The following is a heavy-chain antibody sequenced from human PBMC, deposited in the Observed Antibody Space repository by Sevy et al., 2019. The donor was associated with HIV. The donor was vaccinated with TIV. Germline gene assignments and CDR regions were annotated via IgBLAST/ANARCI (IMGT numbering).Heavy chain of an antibody. CDR1: GYTFSDYY. J-gene: IGHJ4*02. Sequence: ASVKVSCKASGYTFSDYYMHWVRQAPGQGLEWMGWINVNSGGTNYARDFRGRVTMARDTSISTADMELMGLTFEDTAVYYCAREGFPLGAVTGVNSGFDLWGQGTLVTVSS. CDR2: INVNSGGT. V-gene: IGHV1-2*02. D-gene: IGHD2-21*02. CDR3: AREGFPLGAVTGVNSGFDL.